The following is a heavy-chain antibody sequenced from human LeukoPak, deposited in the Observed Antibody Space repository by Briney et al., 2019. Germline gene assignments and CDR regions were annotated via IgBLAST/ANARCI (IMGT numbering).Heavy chain of an antibody. Sequence: GASVKVSCKASGYTFTSYGISWVRQAPGQGLEWMGWISAYNGNTNYAQKLQGRVTMTTDTSTSTAYMELRSLRSDDTAVYYCARDPIVVVPGGYYYYGMDDWGKGTTVTVSS. CDR2: ISAYNGNT. CDR1: GYTFTSYG. CDR3: ARDPIVVVPGGYYYYGMDD. V-gene: IGHV1-18*04. D-gene: IGHD2-2*01. J-gene: IGHJ6*04.